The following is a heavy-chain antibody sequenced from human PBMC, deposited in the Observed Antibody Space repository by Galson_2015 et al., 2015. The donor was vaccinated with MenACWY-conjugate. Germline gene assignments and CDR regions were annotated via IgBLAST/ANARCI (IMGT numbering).Heavy chain of an antibody. CDR3: AKDRGYDILTGYYYYGMDV. Sequence: SLRLSCAASGFTFSSYAMSWVCQAPGKGLEWVSAISGSGGSTYYADSVKGRFTISRDNSKNTLYLQMNSLRAEDTAVYYCAKDRGYDILTGYYYYGMDVWGQRTTVTVSS. J-gene: IGHJ6*02. CDR2: ISGSGGST. CDR1: GFTFSSYA. D-gene: IGHD3-9*01. V-gene: IGHV3-23*01.